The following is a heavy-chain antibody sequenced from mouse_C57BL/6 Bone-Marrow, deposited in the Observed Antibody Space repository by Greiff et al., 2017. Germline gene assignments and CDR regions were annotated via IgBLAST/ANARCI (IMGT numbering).Heavy chain of an antibody. CDR1: GYAFSSSW. Sequence: QVQLQQSGPELVKPGASVKISCKASGYAFSSSWLNWVKQRPGKGLEWIGRIYPGDGDTNYNGKFKGKATLTADKSSSTAYMQLRSLTSEDSAVYFCSRKRGCDYWCQGTTLTVSS. CDR2: IYPGDGDT. V-gene: IGHV1-82*01. CDR3: SRKRGCDY. J-gene: IGHJ2*01.